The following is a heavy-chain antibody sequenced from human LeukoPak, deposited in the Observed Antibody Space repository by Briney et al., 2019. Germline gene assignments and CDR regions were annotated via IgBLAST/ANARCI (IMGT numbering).Heavy chain of an antibody. V-gene: IGHV3-21*01. Sequence: GGSLRLSCAASGFTVSSYSMNWVRQAPGKGLEWVSFISSSSSYIYYADSAKGRFTVSRDNAKNSLYLQMNSLRAEDTAVYYCARGEWSSSPFDYWGQGTLVTVSS. J-gene: IGHJ4*02. CDR3: ARGEWSSSPFDY. CDR2: ISSSSSYI. CDR1: GFTVSSYS. D-gene: IGHD6-6*01.